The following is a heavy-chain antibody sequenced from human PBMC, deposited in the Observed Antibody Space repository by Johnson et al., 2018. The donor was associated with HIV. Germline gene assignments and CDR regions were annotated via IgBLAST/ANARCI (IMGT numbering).Heavy chain of an antibody. D-gene: IGHD3-22*01. J-gene: IGHJ3*02. V-gene: IGHV3-20*04. Sequence: VQLVESGGGVVRPGGSLRLSCAASGFTFDDYGMSWVRQAPGKGLEWVSGIKWNGGSTYYADSVKGRFTISRADSKNTLYLQMNSLKTEDTAVYYCTSCITMIVVVTTDAFDIWGQGTMVTVSS. CDR1: GFTFDDYG. CDR3: TSCITMIVVVTTDAFDI. CDR2: IKWNGGST.